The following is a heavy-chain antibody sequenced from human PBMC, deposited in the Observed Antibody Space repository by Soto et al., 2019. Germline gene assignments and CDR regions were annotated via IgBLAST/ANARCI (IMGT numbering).Heavy chain of an antibody. Sequence: QDQLVQSGAEVKKPGSSVKVSCKAFGGPFSSHTFSWVRQAPGQGLEWMGRIIPALGTTTYAQKYQSRVTITADEYVTTVYMELNSLRTEDTAVYYCARPDFGDYWYFDLWGRGTLVTVSS. CDR3: ARPDFGDYWYFDL. D-gene: IGHD4-17*01. CDR2: IIPALGTT. J-gene: IGHJ2*01. CDR1: GGPFSSHT. V-gene: IGHV1-69*08.